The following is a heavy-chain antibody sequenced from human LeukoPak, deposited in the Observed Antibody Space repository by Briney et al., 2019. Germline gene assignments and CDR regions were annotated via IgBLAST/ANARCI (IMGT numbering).Heavy chain of an antibody. CDR3: ARDGPGYSFDS. J-gene: IGHJ4*02. CDR1: GFSFISYE. V-gene: IGHV3-48*03. D-gene: IGHD5-18*01. CDR2: ISTSGNTI. Sequence: GGSLRLSCAASGFSFISYEMNWVRQAPGKGLEWFSCISTSGNTIYYADSVKGRFTVSRDNARNSLFLQLNSLRAEDTAVYYCARDGPGYSFDSWGQGTLVAVSS.